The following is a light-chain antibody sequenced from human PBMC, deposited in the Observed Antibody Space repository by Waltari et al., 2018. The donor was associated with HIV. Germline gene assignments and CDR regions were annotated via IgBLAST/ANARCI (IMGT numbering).Light chain of an antibody. Sequence: QSVLTQPPSVSAAPGQKVNISCSGSSSNIGNNYVSWYQHLPGTAPKLLISENDKLPSGIPDRFAGSKSGTSATLGITGLQPGDEADYYCGTWDSSLSAGVFGGGTKLTVL. CDR3: GTWDSSLSAGV. J-gene: IGLJ2*01. V-gene: IGLV1-51*02. CDR2: END. CDR1: SSNIGNNY.